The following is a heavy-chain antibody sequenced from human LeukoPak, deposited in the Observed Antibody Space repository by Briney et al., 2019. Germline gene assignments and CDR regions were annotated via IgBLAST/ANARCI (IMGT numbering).Heavy chain of an antibody. CDR2: ISAYNGNT. CDR3: ARVRVKQHEAGALDI. Sequence: GASVKVSCKASGYTFTSYGISWVRQAPGQGLEWMGWISAYNGNTNYAQKIQGRVTMTTDTSTSTAYMELRSLRSDDTAVYYCARVRVKQHEAGALDIWGPGTMVTVSS. V-gene: IGHV1-18*01. J-gene: IGHJ3*02. CDR1: GYTFTSYG. D-gene: IGHD6-13*01.